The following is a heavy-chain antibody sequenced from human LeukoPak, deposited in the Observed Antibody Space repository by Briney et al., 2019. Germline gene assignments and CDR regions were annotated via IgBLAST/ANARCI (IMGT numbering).Heavy chain of an antibody. J-gene: IGHJ4*02. CDR1: GYTFTVYY. V-gene: IGHV1-18*04. Sequence: ASVTVSCKASGYTFTVYYIHWLRQAPGQGLEWVGWISAYNGDTNYAQNLQGRVILTTDTSTNTAYMELRSLRSDDTAVYYCARDLGLPPFDYWGQGTLVVVSS. CDR3: ARDLGLPPFDY. CDR2: ISAYNGDT.